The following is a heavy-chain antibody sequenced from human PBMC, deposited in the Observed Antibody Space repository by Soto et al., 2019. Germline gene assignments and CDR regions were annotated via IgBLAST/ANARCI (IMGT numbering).Heavy chain of an antibody. V-gene: IGHV1-69*12. CDR3: ARDKDRVRLGGNYDGATDV. D-gene: IGHD5-12*01. CDR2: IIPIFGTA. J-gene: IGHJ6*02. Sequence: QVQLVQSGAEVMQPGSSVRVSCKTSGGTFSTSAISWVRQAPGQGLEWMGGIIPIFGTADYAQKFQGRVTITADESKSIAYMELRSLRTEDKAVYFCARDKDRVRLGGNYDGATDVWGQGTTVTVSS. CDR1: GGTFSTSA.